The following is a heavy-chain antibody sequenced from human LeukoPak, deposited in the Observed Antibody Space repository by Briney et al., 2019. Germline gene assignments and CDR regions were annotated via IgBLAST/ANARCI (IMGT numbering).Heavy chain of an antibody. CDR3: ARAAGPMYSSGWFDY. CDR2: INPNSGGT. Sequence: ASVKVSCKASGYTFTGYYMHWVRQAPGQGLEWMGWINPNSGGTNYAQKFRGRVTMTRDTSISTAYMELSRLRSDDTAVYYCARAAGPMYSSGWFDYWGQGTLVTVSS. D-gene: IGHD6-19*01. CDR1: GYTFTGYY. J-gene: IGHJ4*02. V-gene: IGHV1-2*02.